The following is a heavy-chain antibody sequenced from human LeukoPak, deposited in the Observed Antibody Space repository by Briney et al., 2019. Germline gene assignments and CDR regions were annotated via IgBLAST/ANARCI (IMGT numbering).Heavy chain of an antibody. Sequence: PGGSLRLSCAASGFTFSSYWMSWVRQAPGKGLEWVANIKQDGSEKYYVDSVKGRFTISRDNAKNSLYPQMNSLRAEDTAVYYCATTWGYYDFWSGYSDYYYYMDVWGKGTTVTVSS. D-gene: IGHD3-3*01. J-gene: IGHJ6*03. V-gene: IGHV3-7*01. CDR1: GFTFSSYW. CDR3: ATTWGYYDFWSGYSDYYYYMDV. CDR2: IKQDGSEK.